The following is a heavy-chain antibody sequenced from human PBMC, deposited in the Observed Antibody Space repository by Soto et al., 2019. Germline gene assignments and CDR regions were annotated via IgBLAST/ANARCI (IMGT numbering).Heavy chain of an antibody. D-gene: IGHD6-19*01. CDR2: IHYSGSA. CDR1: GSSIIGYY. Sequence: QVQLQESGPGLVKPLETLSLTCTFSGSSIIGYYWTWIRQSPERGLEWIGYIHYSGSANYNPSLNSRLTMSVDRSKSQFSMKLASVTAADTAVYYCARGVGGSGLNWFDPWGQGTLVTVSS. CDR3: ARGVGGSGLNWFDP. J-gene: IGHJ5*02. V-gene: IGHV4-59*12.